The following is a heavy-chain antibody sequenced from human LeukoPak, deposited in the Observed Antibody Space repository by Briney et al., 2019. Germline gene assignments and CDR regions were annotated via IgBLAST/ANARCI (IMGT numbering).Heavy chain of an antibody. D-gene: IGHD1-14*01. CDR1: GSPFSTYD. V-gene: IGHV1-8*01. J-gene: IGHJ5*02. CDR2: MHPNSGDT. Sequence: ASVKLSIKTSGSPFSTYDIYWVRPAAGQGLEWMGWMHPNSGDTDCALKFQGRVTMNRDTSINAVYMELSSLRSEDTAVNYCTRGPRNDPWGQRTLVTVSS. CDR3: TRGPRNDP.